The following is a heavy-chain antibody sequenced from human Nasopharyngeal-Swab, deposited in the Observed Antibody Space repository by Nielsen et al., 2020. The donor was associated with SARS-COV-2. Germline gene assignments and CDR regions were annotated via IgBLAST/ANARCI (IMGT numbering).Heavy chain of an antibody. V-gene: IGHV1-69*13. Sequence: SVKVSCKASGGTFSNYAISWVRQAPGQGLEWMGGIIPNFGRAVYAQKFQGRVMITADESTTTAYMDLSSLRSGDTAVYYCAKGAWFGELSPFDPWGQGTLVTVSS. CDR1: GGTFSNYA. J-gene: IGHJ5*02. D-gene: IGHD3-10*01. CDR3: AKGAWFGELSPFDP. CDR2: IIPNFGRA.